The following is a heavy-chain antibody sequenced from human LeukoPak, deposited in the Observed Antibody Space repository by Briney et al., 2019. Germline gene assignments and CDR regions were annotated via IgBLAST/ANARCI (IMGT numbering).Heavy chain of an antibody. Sequence: HTGGSLRLSCAASGFTFSSYWMSWVRQAPGKGLEWVSAIGGSGGSTYYADSVKGRFTISRDNSKNTLYLQMNSLRAEDTAVYYCAKAPSGSSALGYWGQGTLVTVSS. J-gene: IGHJ4*02. CDR2: IGGSGGST. D-gene: IGHD1-26*01. CDR1: GFTFSSYW. V-gene: IGHV3-23*01. CDR3: AKAPSGSSALGY.